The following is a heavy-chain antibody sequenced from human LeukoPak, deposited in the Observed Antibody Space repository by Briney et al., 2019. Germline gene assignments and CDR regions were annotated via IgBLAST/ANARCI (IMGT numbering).Heavy chain of an antibody. CDR3: ARLMDYYDIASAFDI. CDR1: GGTFSSYA. V-gene: IGHV1-69*05. CDR2: IIPIFGTA. J-gene: IGHJ3*02. Sequence: GSSVKVSXKASGGTFSSYAISWVRQAPGQGLEWMGGIIPIFGTANYAQKFQGRVTMTRDTSTSTVYMELSSLRSEDTAVYYCARLMDYYDIASAFDIWGQGTMVTVSS. D-gene: IGHD3-22*01.